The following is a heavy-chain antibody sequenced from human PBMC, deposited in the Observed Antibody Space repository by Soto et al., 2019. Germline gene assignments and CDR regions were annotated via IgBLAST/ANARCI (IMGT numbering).Heavy chain of an antibody. CDR2: ISSSGSTI. CDR1: GFTFSSYE. Sequence: PGGSLRLSCAASGFTFSSYEMNWVRQAPGKGLEWVSYISSSGSTIYYADSVKGRFTISGDNAKNSLYLQMNSLRAEDTAVYYCARFNSNYVYYYYGMDVWGQGTTVTVSS. D-gene: IGHD4-4*01. CDR3: ARFNSNYVYYYYGMDV. J-gene: IGHJ6*02. V-gene: IGHV3-48*03.